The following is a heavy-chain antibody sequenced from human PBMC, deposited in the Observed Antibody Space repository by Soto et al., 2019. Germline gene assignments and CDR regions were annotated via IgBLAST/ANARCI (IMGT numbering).Heavy chain of an antibody. V-gene: IGHV4-30-4*01. D-gene: IGHD3-16*02. J-gene: IGHJ6*02. CDR3: VREGVLGYYYYGMDV. CDR2: IYYSGST. CDR1: GGSISSGDYY. Sequence: QVQLQESGPGLVKPSQTLSLTCTVSGGSISSGDYYWSWIRQPPGKGREWIGYIYYSGSTSYNPSLKSRVTISVDTSKNQFSLKLSSVTAADTAVYYCVREGVLGYYYYGMDVWGQGTTVTVSS.